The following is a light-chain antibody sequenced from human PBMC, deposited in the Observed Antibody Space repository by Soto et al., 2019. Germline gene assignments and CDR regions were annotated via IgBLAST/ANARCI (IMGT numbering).Light chain of an antibody. J-gene: IGLJ3*02. CDR3: TSYGGRDNLM. Sequence: QSALTQPASVSGSPGQSIAISCTGTSTDVGGYNYVSWYQQHPGKAPKLMIYEVSNRPSGVSDRFSGAKSGNTASLTISGLQAEDEADYYCTSYGGRDNLMFGGGTKLTVL. CDR1: STDVGGYNY. V-gene: IGLV2-14*01. CDR2: EVS.